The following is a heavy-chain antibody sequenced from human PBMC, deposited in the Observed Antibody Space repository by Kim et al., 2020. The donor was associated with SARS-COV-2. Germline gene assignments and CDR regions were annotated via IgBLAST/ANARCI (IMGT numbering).Heavy chain of an antibody. J-gene: IGHJ5*02. V-gene: IGHV4-39*07. D-gene: IGHD3-3*01. Sequence: SETLSLTCTVSGGSISSSSYYWGWIRQPPGKGLEWIGSIYYSGSTYYNPSLKSRVTISVDTSKNQFSLKLSSVTAADTAVYYCARDLSHYDFWSGTQGWFDPWGQGTLVTVSS. CDR3: ARDLSHYDFWSGTQGWFDP. CDR2: IYYSGST. CDR1: GGSISSSSYY.